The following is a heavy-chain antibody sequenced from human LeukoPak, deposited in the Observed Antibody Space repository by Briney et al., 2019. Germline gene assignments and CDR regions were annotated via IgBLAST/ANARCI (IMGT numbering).Heavy chain of an antibody. CDR2: IIPIFGTA. D-gene: IGHD3-22*01. Sequence: ASVKVSCKASGGTFSSYAISWVRQAPGQGLEWMGGIIPIFGTANYAQKFQGRVTMTEDTSTGTAYMELSSLRSEDTAVYYCATSLNDSTNDPSDYYYYGMDVWGQGTTVTVSS. CDR3: ATSLNDSTNDPSDYYYYGMDV. CDR1: GGTFSSYA. J-gene: IGHJ6*02. V-gene: IGHV1-69*06.